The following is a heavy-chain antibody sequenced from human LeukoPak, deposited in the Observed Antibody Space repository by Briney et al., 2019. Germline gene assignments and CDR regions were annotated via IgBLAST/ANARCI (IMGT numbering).Heavy chain of an antibody. V-gene: IGHV3-30-3*01. Sequence: GGSLRLSCAASGFTFSSYAMHWVRQAPGKGLEWVAVISYDGSNKYYADSVKGRFTISRDSSKNTLYLQMNSLRAEDTAVYYCARQGSYGDYMLVDYWGQGTRVTVSS. D-gene: IGHD4-17*01. CDR1: GFTFSSYA. CDR2: ISYDGSNK. CDR3: ARQGSYGDYMLVDY. J-gene: IGHJ4*02.